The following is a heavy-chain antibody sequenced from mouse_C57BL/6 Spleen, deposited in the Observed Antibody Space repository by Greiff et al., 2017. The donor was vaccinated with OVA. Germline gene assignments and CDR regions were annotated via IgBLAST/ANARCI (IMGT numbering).Heavy chain of an antibody. CDR2: IYPGSGNT. D-gene: IGHD1-1*01. V-gene: IGHV1-76*01. CDR3: AREEDYGSFAY. J-gene: IGHJ3*01. CDR1: GYTFTDYY. Sequence: VKLQESGAELVRPGASVKLSCKASGYTFTDYYINWVKQRPGQGLEWIARIYPGSGNTYYNEKFKGKATLTAEKSSSTAYMQLSSLTSEDSAVYFCAREEDYGSFAYWGQGTLVTVSA.